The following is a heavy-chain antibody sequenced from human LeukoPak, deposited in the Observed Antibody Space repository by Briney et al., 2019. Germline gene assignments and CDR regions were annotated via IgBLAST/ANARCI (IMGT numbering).Heavy chain of an antibody. CDR3: ATGCSSTSCYAVRATVSWFDP. V-gene: IGHV1-24*01. J-gene: IGHJ5*02. D-gene: IGHD2-2*01. CDR2: FDPEDGET. CDR1: GYTLTELS. Sequence: ASVKVSCKVSGYTLTELSMHWVRQAPGKGLEWMRGFDPEDGETIYAQKFQGRVTMTEDTSTYTAYMELSSLRSEDTAVYYCATGCSSTSCYAVRATVSWFDPWGQGTLVTVSS.